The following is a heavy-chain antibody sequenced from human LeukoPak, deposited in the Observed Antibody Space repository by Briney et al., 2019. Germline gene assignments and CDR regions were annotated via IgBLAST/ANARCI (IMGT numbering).Heavy chain of an antibody. CDR1: GYTFTTYG. D-gene: IGHD2-15*01. CDR3: ARDWHCSGGRCENCFDP. CDR2: VSGDDGRT. V-gene: IGHV1-18*01. J-gene: IGHJ5*02. Sequence: GASVKVSCKASGYTFTTYGLSWVRQAPGQGPEWMGWVSGDDGRTYYGQKFQDRVPMTKDTSTTTVYMELSSLRSDDTAVYCGARDWHCSGGRCENCFDPWGQGTLVIVSS.